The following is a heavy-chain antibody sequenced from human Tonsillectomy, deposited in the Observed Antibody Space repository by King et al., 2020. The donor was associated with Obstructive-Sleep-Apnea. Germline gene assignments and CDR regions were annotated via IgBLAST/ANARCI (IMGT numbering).Heavy chain of an antibody. CDR2: ICSSSTFI. CDR1: GVTFSSYS. D-gene: IGHD4-17*01. CDR3: ARPIDYGDYPDY. Sequence: VQLVESGGGLVKPGGSLRLSCAASGVTFSSYSRNWVRQAPGNWLEWVSSICSSSTFIYYADSVKGRFTISGDNAKNSLYLQMNSLRAEDTAVYYCARPIDYGDYPDYWGQGTLVTVSS. V-gene: IGHV3-21*01. J-gene: IGHJ4*02.